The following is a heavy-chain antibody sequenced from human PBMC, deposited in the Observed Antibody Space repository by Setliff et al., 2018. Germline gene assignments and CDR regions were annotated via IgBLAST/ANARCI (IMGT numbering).Heavy chain of an antibody. V-gene: IGHV4-59*02. D-gene: IGHD3-10*01. CDR2: IFYSGDT. Sequence: PSETLSLTCTVSGASVRSHYWSWIRQPPGKGLEWIGFIFYSGDTKSNPSLKSRVTMSVDTSKNQFSLKLSSVTAADTAVYYCARDRTYYGSGTYTRWFDYWGQGTLVTV. J-gene: IGHJ4*02. CDR1: GASVRSHY. CDR3: ARDRTYYGSGTYTRWFDY.